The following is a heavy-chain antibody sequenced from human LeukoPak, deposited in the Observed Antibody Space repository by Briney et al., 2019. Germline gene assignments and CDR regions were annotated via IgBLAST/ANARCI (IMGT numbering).Heavy chain of an antibody. CDR2: IYYSGST. J-gene: IGHJ4*02. CDR3: ARDLHYGGNSHFDY. V-gene: IGHV4-59*06. Sequence: SETLSLTCTVSGGSISTYYWSWIRQHPGKGLEWIGYIYYSGSTYYNPCLKSRVTISVDTSKNQFSLKLSSVTAADTAVYYCARDLHYGGNSHFDYWGQGTLVTVSS. D-gene: IGHD4-23*01. CDR1: GGSISTYY.